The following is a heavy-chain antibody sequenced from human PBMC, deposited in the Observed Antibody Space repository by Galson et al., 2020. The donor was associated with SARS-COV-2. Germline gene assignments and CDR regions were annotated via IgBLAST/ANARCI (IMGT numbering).Heavy chain of an antibody. Sequence: SWIRHSPGKGLEWIGEINHSGTTNYNPSLKSRVTISLDASKNQFFLKLNSVTAADTGVYYCARRVVVAALGYWGQGALVTVSS. CDR2: INHSGTT. V-gene: IGHV4-34*01. CDR3: ARRVVVAALGY. D-gene: IGHD2-15*01. J-gene: IGHJ4*02.